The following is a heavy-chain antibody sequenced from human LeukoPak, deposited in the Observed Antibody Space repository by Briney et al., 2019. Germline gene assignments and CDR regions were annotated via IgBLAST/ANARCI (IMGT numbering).Heavy chain of an antibody. CDR2: INPSGGST. Sequence: GASVKVSCKASGYTFTNYYMHWVRQAPGQGLEWMGIINPSGGSTTYAQKFQGRVTMTRDVSTRTVYMELSSLRSEDTAVYYCASTPLRWEWLVDYWGQGTLVTVSS. J-gene: IGHJ4*02. D-gene: IGHD6-19*01. V-gene: IGHV1-46*01. CDR1: GYTFTNYY. CDR3: ASTPLRWEWLVDY.